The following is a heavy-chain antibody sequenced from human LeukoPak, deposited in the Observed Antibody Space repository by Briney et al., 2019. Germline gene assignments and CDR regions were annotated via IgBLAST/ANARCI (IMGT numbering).Heavy chain of an antibody. D-gene: IGHD3-22*01. CDR3: ARRHXSTGYXSAALTRYCFDY. Sequence: SETLSLTCTVSGGSISSSTYSWGWIRQPPGKGLEWIGSISYSGSAYYNPSLKSRVTISVDTSKNQFSLNLSSVTAADPAIYYCARRHXSTGYXSAALTRYCFDYWGQGTLVTVSS. CDR1: GGSISSSTYS. J-gene: IGHJ4*02. V-gene: IGHV4-39*01. CDR2: ISYSGSA.